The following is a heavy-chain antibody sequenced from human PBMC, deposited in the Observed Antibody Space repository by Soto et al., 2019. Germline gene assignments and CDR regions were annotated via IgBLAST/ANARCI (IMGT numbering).Heavy chain of an antibody. Sequence: SETLSLTCAVYGGSFSGYYWSWIRQPPGKGLEWIGEINHSGSTNYNPSLKSRVTISVDTSKNQFSLKLSSVTAADTSVYYCARCPLERYYYDSSGYPYFDNVDQGTLVTVSS. D-gene: IGHD3-22*01. CDR1: GGSFSGYY. CDR3: ARCPLERYYYDSSGYPYFDN. CDR2: INHSGST. J-gene: IGHJ4*02. V-gene: IGHV4-34*01.